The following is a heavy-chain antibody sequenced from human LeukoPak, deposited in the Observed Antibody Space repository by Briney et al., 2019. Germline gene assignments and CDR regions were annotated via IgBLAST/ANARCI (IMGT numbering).Heavy chain of an antibody. Sequence: GGSLRLSCAASGFTFSSYSMNWVRQAPGKGLEWVSSISSSSSYIYYADSVKGRFTISRDNAKNSLYLQMNSLRAEDTAVYYCARGSVSTGTSPGFDPWGQGTLVTVSS. CDR1: GFTFSSYS. D-gene: IGHD2-8*02. CDR2: ISSSSSYI. V-gene: IGHV3-21*01. J-gene: IGHJ5*02. CDR3: ARGSVSTGTSPGFDP.